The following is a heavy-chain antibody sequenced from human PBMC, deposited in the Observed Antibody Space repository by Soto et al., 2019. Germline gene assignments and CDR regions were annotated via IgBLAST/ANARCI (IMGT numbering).Heavy chain of an antibody. V-gene: IGHV3-21*01. J-gene: IGHJ4*02. CDR2: ISSSSSYI. D-gene: IGHD2-2*01. CDR3: ARGSGDVVVPAAMPLRSFDY. Sequence: GGSLRLSCAASGFTFSSYSMNWVRQAPGKGLEWVSSISSSSSYIYYADSVKGRFTISRDNAKNSLYLQMNSLRAEDTAVYYCARGSGDVVVPAAMPLRSFDYWGQGTLVTVSS. CDR1: GFTFSSYS.